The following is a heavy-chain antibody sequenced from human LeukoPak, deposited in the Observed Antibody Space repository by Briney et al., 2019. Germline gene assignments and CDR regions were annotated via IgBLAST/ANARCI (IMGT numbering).Heavy chain of an antibody. Sequence: SQTLSLTCTVPGVSISSGGYYWSWIRQHPGKGLEWIGYISYSGSTYYNPSLKSRVTISVDTSKNQFSLKLSSVTAADTAVYYCAREDYGDYDTHYGMDVWGQGTTVTVSS. CDR1: GVSISSGGYY. V-gene: IGHV4-31*03. D-gene: IGHD4-17*01. CDR2: ISYSGST. CDR3: AREDYGDYDTHYGMDV. J-gene: IGHJ6*02.